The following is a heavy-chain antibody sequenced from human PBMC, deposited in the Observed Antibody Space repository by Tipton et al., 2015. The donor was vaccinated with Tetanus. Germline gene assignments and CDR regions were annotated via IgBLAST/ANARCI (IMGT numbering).Heavy chain of an antibody. CDR3: ARDSVSGGYPTRAFDI. CDR2: INPNSGGT. V-gene: IGHV1-2*06. D-gene: IGHD3-22*01. CDR1: GYTFTGYY. Sequence: QLVQSGAEVKKPGASVKVSCKASGYTFTGYYMHWVRQAPGQGLEWMGRINPNSGGTNYAQKFQGRVTMTTDTSTSTAYMELRSRRSDDTAVYSCARDSVSGGYPTRAFDIWGQGTMVTVSS. J-gene: IGHJ3*02.